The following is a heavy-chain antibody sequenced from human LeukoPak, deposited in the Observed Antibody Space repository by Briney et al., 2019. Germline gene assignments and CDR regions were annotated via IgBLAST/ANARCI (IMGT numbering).Heavy chain of an antibody. CDR2: ISSSSSYI. J-gene: IGHJ4*02. D-gene: IGHD2-2*02. Sequence: PGGSLRLSCAASGFTFSSYSMNWVRQAPGKGLEWVSSISSSSSYIYYADSVKGRFTISRDNAKNSLYLQMNSLRAEDTAVYYCAKAPGRYCSSTSCYTFDYWGQGTLVTVSS. V-gene: IGHV3-21*04. CDR3: AKAPGRYCSSTSCYTFDY. CDR1: GFTFSSYS.